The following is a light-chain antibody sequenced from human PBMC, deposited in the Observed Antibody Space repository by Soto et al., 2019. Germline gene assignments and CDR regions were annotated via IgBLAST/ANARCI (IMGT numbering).Light chain of an antibody. V-gene: IGKV1-5*03. J-gene: IGKJ1*01. CDR1: QSISSW. CDR3: QQYDSLWT. Sequence: DIQMTQSPSTLSASVGDRVTITCRASQSISSWLAWYQQKPGKAPKLLIYKASNLESGVPSRFSGSGSGTEFTLTISSLQPDDFATYYCQQYDSLWTFGQGTKVEVK. CDR2: KAS.